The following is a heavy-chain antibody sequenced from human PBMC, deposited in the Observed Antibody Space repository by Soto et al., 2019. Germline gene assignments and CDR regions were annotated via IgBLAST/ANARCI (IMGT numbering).Heavy chain of an antibody. J-gene: IGHJ4*02. CDR1: GFTFSSYG. D-gene: IGHD6-13*01. CDR3: ARNRYRSSWSALDY. V-gene: IGHV3-33*01. Sequence: SLRLSCAASGFTFSSYGMHWVRQAPGKGLEWVAVIWYDGSNKYYADSVKGRFTISRDNSKNTLYLQMNSLRAEDTAVYYCARNRYRSSWSALDYWGQGTLVTVSS. CDR2: IWYDGSNK.